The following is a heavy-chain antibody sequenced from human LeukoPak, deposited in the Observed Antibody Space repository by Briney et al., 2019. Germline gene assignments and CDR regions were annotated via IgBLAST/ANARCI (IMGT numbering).Heavy chain of an antibody. CDR1: GVSISRGDYY. Sequence: PSETLSLTWTVSGVSISRGDYYWSWIGKPPRQDLEWMGYIYYSGSTYYNPSLKSRVTISVDTSKNQFSLKLSSVTAADTAVYYCARGRHYYGSGSYERRHWFDPSGQGTLVTVSS. CDR3: ARGRHYYGSGSYERRHWFDP. V-gene: IGHV4-30-4*08. J-gene: IGHJ5*02. CDR2: IYYSGST. D-gene: IGHD3-10*01.